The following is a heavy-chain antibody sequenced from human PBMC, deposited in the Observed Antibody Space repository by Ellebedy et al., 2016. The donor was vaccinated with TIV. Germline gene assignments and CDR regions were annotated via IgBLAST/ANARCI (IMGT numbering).Heavy chain of an antibody. D-gene: IGHD3-9*01. CDR1: GGSISSGGYY. Sequence: MPSETLSLTCTVSGGSISSGGYYWSWIRQPPGKGLEWIGYIYYSGSTNYNPSLKSRVTISVDTSKNQFSLKLSSVTAADTAVYYCAGAFGIRYFDWLSRGGPAFDIWGQGTMVTVSS. J-gene: IGHJ3*02. CDR3: AGAFGIRYFDWLSRGGPAFDI. CDR2: IYYSGST. V-gene: IGHV4-61*08.